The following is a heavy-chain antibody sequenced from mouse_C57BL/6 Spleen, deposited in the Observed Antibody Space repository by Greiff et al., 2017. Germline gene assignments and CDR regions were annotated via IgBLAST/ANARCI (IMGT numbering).Heavy chain of an antibody. Sequence: VQLQQSGTVLARPGASVKMSCKTSGYTFTSYWMHWVKQRPGQGLEWIGAIYPGNSDTSYNQKFKGKAKLTAVTSASTAYMELSSLTNEDSAVYYCTRETVTTVVAPGYAMDYWGQGTSVTVSS. CDR2: IYPGNSDT. D-gene: IGHD1-1*01. CDR3: TRETVTTVVAPGYAMDY. CDR1: GYTFTSYW. V-gene: IGHV1-5*01. J-gene: IGHJ4*01.